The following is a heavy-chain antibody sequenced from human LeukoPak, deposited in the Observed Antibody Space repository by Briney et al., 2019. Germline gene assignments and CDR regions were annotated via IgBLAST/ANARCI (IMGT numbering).Heavy chain of an antibody. J-gene: IGHJ4*02. CDR2: IKQDGSEK. V-gene: IGHV3-7*01. D-gene: IGHD3-22*01. CDR3: ATQAISGYGPYYFDY. Sequence: GSLRLSCAASGFTFSSYWMSWVRQAPGKGLEWVANIKQDGSEKYYVDSVKGRFTISRGNAKNSLYLQMNSLRAEDTAVYYCATQAISGYGPYYFDYWGQGTLVTVSS. CDR1: GFTFSSYW.